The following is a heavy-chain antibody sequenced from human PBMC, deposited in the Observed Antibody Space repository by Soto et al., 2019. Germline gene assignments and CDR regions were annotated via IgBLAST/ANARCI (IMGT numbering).Heavy chain of an antibody. CDR2: ISPDNGNT. CDR1: GYTFTIYG. Sequence: QVQLVQSGGEVKKPGASVKVSCKASGYTFTIYGINWVRQAPGQGLEWMGWISPDNGNTNYAQKLQGRVTMTTDTSTRPAYMELRSLRSDDTAVYYCASALGYSGYAGMDVWGQGTTVTVSS. V-gene: IGHV1-18*01. J-gene: IGHJ6*02. CDR3: ASALGYSGYAGMDV. D-gene: IGHD5-12*01.